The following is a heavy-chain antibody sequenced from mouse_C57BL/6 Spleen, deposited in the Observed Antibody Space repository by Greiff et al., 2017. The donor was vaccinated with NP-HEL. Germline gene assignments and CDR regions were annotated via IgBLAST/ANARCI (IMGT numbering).Heavy chain of an antibody. CDR3: TRDPYYGSSYGAMDY. CDR2: ISSGGDYI. CDR1: GFTFSSYA. V-gene: IGHV5-9-1*02. J-gene: IGHJ4*01. D-gene: IGHD1-1*01. Sequence: EVKVVESGEGLVKPGGSLKLSCAASGFTFSSYAMSWVRQTPEKRLEWVAYISSGGDYIYYADTVKGRFTISRDNARNTLYLQMSSLKSEDTAMYYCTRDPYYGSSYGAMDYWGQGTSVTVSS.